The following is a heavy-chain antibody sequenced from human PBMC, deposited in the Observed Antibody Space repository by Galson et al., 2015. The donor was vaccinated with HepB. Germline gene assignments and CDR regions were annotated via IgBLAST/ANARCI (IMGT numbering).Heavy chain of an antibody. Sequence: SLRLSCAASGFTFSSYAMHWVRQAPGKGLEYVSAISSNGDSTYYADSVKGRFTISRDNSKNTLYLQMSSLRAEDTAVYYCVAGQSVMDIVVVPATDPWGQGTLVTVSS. CDR1: GFTFSSYA. CDR3: VAGQSVMDIVVVPATDP. CDR2: ISSNGDST. D-gene: IGHD2-2*03. V-gene: IGHV3-64D*06. J-gene: IGHJ5*02.